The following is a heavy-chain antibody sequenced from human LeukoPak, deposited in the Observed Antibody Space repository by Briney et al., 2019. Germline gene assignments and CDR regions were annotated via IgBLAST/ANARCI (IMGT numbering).Heavy chain of an antibody. V-gene: IGHV4-4*02. CDR3: ARVWDRYSPEGSSWFDP. Sequence: SGTLSLTCAVSGGSISSSNWWSWVRQPPGKGLEWIGEIYHSGSTNYNPSLKSRVTISVDKSKNQFSLKLSSVTAADTAVYYCARVWDRYSPEGSSWFDPWGQGTLVTVSS. CDR1: GGSISSSNW. J-gene: IGHJ5*02. CDR2: IYHSGST. D-gene: IGHD2-15*01.